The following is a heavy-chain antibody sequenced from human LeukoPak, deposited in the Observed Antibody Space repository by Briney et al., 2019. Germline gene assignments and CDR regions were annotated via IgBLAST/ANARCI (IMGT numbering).Heavy chain of an antibody. CDR2: ISSTGGNT. CDR3: SKEGSDDYYFDF. D-gene: IGHD1-26*01. CDR1: GFTFSSYG. Sequence: GGSLRLSCAASGFTFSSYGMSWARQAPGKGLEWVSAISSTGGNTYYADSVRGRFTISRDQSKNTVYLQMNSLRAEDTAAYYCSKEGSDDYYFDFWGQGTLVTVSS. V-gene: IGHV3-23*01. J-gene: IGHJ4*02.